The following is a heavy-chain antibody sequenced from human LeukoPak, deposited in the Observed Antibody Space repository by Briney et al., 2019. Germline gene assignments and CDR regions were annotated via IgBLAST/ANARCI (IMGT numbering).Heavy chain of an antibody. CDR3: AKDGDYSNGAFDY. V-gene: IGHV3-30*02. CDR1: GFTFSRYG. J-gene: IGHJ4*02. Sequence: PGGSLRLPCAASGFTFSRYGMHWVRQAPGKGLEWVTFIRYDGNDKYYADSVKGRFTISRDNSKNTLYLQMNSLRAEDTAVYYCAKDGDYSNGAFDYWGQGTLVTVSS. D-gene: IGHD4-11*01. CDR2: IRYDGNDK.